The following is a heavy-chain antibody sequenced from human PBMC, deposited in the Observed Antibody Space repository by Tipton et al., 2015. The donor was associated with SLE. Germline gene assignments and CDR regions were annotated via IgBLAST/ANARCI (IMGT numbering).Heavy chain of an antibody. V-gene: IGHV5-51*03. CDR1: GNSFTNYW. D-gene: IGHD6-19*01. CDR2: IYPGDSDT. Sequence: VQLVQSGAEVKKPGESLKISCKGSGNSFTNYWIGWVRQMPGKGLEWMGSIYPGDSDTRYSPSFQGQVTISVDRSVSNAYLQWSSLKASDTAMYYCARREGSGWNFKYWGQGTLVTVSS. CDR3: ARREGSGWNFKY. J-gene: IGHJ4*02.